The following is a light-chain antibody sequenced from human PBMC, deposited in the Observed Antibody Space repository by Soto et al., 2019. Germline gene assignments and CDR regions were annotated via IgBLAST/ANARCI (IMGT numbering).Light chain of an antibody. Sequence: QSALTQPASVSGSPGQSITISCTGTSSDVGGYNYVSWYQQHPGKAPKLMIYDVSNRPSGVSNRFSGSKSGNTASLTISGLQAEDEADYYFSSYTSSSVVFGGGTKLTV. CDR2: DVS. J-gene: IGLJ2*01. V-gene: IGLV2-14*01. CDR1: SSDVGGYNY. CDR3: SSYTSSSVV.